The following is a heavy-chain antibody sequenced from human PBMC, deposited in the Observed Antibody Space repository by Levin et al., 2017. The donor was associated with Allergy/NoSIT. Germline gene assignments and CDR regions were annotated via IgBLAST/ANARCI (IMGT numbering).Heavy chain of an antibody. CDR1: GFTFSSYA. V-gene: IGHV3-30-3*01. CDR2: ISYDGSNK. Sequence: GGSLRLSCAASGFTFSSYAMHWVRQAPGKGLEWVAVISYDGSNKYYADSVKGRFTISRDNSKNTLYLQMNSLRAEDTAVYYCARVRRGFEGDWLLFDAFDIWGQGTMVTVSS. J-gene: IGHJ3*02. CDR3: ARVRRGFEGDWLLFDAFDI. D-gene: IGHD3/OR15-3a*01.